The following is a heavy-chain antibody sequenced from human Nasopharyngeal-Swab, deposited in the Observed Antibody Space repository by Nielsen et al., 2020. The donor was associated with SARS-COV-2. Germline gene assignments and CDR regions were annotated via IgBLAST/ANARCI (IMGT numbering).Heavy chain of an antibody. CDR2: INAGNGNT. J-gene: IGHJ3*02. CDR3: ARVRVRAIFGVVIIREDAFDI. V-gene: IGHV1-3*01. D-gene: IGHD3-3*01. Sequence: ASVKVSCKASGYTFTSYAMHWVRQAPGQRLEWMGWINAGNGNTKYSQKFQGRVTLTRDTSASTAYMELSSLRSEDTAVYYCARVRVRAIFGVVIIREDAFDIWGQGTMVTVSS. CDR1: GYTFTSYA.